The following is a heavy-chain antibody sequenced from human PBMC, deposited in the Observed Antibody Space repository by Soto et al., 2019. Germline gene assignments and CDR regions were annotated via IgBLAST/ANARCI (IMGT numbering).Heavy chain of an antibody. CDR2: IVVGSDNT. D-gene: IGHD2-15*01. J-gene: IGHJ6*02. CDR1: GFTFTSSA. V-gene: IGHV1-58*02. Sequence: ASVKVSCKTSGFTFTSSAIQWVRQARGQRLEWIGWIVVGSDNTNYAQKFQERVTITRDLSTNTIYMDLSGLRSEDTAVYYCAASHSVWQNYYYGAMHVWGQ. CDR3: AASHSVWQNYYYGAMHV.